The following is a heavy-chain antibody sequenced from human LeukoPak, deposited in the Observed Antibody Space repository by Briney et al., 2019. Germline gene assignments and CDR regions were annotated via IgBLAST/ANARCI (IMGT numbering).Heavy chain of an antibody. D-gene: IGHD6-13*01. J-gene: IGHJ3*02. CDR1: GFTVSSSY. Sequence: GGSLRLSCAASGFTVSSSYVNWVRQAPGKGLEWVSVIYSGGSAYYADSVKGRFTTSRDNSKNTLDLQMNSLRTEDTAVYYCARGLRNSTTWGAIDIWGQGTMVTVSS. CDR2: IYSGGSA. CDR3: ARGLRNSTTWGAIDI. V-gene: IGHV3-66*02.